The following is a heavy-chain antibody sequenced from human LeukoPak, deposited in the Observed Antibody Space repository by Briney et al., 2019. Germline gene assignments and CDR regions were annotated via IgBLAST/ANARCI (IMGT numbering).Heavy chain of an antibody. Sequence: PSQTLSLTCADYGGSFSGYYWSWIRQPPGKGLEWIGEINHSGSTNYNPSLKSRVTISVDTSKNQFSLKLSSVTAADTAVYYCARAMTYYDFWSGPGRSYYYYGMDVWGQGTTVTVSS. CDR3: ARAMTYYDFWSGPGRSYYYYGMDV. CDR2: INHSGST. D-gene: IGHD3-3*01. V-gene: IGHV4-34*01. J-gene: IGHJ6*02. CDR1: GGSFSGYY.